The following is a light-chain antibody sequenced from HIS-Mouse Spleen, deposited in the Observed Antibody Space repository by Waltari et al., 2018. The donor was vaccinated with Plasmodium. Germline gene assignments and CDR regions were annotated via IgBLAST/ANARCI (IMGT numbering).Light chain of an antibody. CDR2: DDS. CDR1: NIGRTS. J-gene: IGLJ2*01. CDR3: QVWDSSSDHVV. V-gene: IGLV3-21*02. Sequence: SYVLTQPPSVSVAPGQTARITCGGNNIGRTSVHWYQQKPGQAPVLVCYDDSDRPSGIPERFSGSNSGNTATLTISRVEAGDEADYYCQVWDSSSDHVVFGGGTKLTVL.